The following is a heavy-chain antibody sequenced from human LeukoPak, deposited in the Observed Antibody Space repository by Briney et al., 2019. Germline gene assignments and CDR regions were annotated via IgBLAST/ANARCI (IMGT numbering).Heavy chain of an antibody. CDR3: ARAGQMGATDFDY. CDR1: GYTFTGYY. J-gene: IGHJ4*02. Sequence: ASVKVSCKASGYTFTGYYMHWARQAPGQGLEWMGWINPNSGGTNYAQKFQGRVTMTRDTSISTAYMELSRLRSDDTAVYYCARAGQMGATDFDYWGQGTLVTVSS. D-gene: IGHD1-26*01. V-gene: IGHV1-2*02. CDR2: INPNSGGT.